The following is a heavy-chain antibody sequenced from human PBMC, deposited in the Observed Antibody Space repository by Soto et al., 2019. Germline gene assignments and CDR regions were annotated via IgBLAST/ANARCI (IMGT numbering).Heavy chain of an antibody. D-gene: IGHD3-22*01. CDR3: ASTDSSGYYYNY. CDR1: GGSISSSSYY. CDR2: IYYSGST. V-gene: IGHV4-30-4*08. Sequence: SETLSLTCTVSGGSISSSSYYWGWIRQHPGKGLEWIGYIYYSGSTYYNPSLKSRVTISVDTSKNQFSLKLSSVTAADTAVYYCASTDSSGYYYNYWGQGTLVTVSS. J-gene: IGHJ4*02.